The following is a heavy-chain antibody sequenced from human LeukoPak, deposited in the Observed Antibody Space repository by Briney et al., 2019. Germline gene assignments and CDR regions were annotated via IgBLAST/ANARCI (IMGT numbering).Heavy chain of an antibody. V-gene: IGHV4-59*08. J-gene: IGHJ4*02. Sequence: GSLRLSCAASGFTFSNAWMRWVRQAPGKGLEWIGYIYSSGSTYYNPSLKSRVTISVDTSKNRFSLKLSTVTAADTAVYYCARRPTGDPKFDYWGQGTLVTVSS. CDR3: ARRPTGDPKFDY. D-gene: IGHD7-27*01. CDR1: GFTFSNAW. CDR2: IYSSGST.